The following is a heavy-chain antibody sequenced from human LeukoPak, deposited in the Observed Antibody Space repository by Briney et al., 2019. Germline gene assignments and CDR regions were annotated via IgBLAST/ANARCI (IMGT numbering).Heavy chain of an antibody. Sequence: GGSLRLSCAASGFTFSSYAMSWVRQAPGKGLEWVSAISGSGGSTYYADSVKGRFTISRDNSKNTLSLQMNSLRAEDTAIYYCARDLSEKYCIDYWGQGTLVTVSS. CDR2: ISGSGGST. D-gene: IGHD2-8*02. J-gene: IGHJ4*02. CDR1: GFTFSSYA. CDR3: ARDLSEKYCIDY. V-gene: IGHV3-23*01.